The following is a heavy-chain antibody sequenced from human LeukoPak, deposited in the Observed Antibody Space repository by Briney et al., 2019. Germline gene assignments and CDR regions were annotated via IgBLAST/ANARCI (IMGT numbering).Heavy chain of an antibody. CDR2: INHSGST. CDR3: ARGPSYCSSTSCRYDY. Sequence: PSETLSLTCAVYGGSFSGYYWSWIRQPPGKGLEWIGEINHSGSTNYNPSLKSRVTISVDPSKNQFSLKLSSVTAADTAVYYCARGPSYCSSTSCRYDYWGQGTLVTVSS. D-gene: IGHD2-2*01. CDR1: GGSFSGYY. V-gene: IGHV4-34*01. J-gene: IGHJ4*02.